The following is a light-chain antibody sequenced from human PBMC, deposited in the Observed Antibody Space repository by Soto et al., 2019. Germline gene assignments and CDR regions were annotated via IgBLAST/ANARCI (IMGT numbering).Light chain of an antibody. CDR1: SGHSSYA. J-gene: IGLJ7*01. CDR2: VNRDGSH. V-gene: IGLV4-69*01. Sequence: QLVLTQSPSASASLGASVKLTCTLSSGHSSYAIAWHQQQPEKGPRYLMKVNRDGSHDKGDGIPDRFSGSSSGAERYLTISSLPSEEEADYYCQTWGTGIAVFGGGTQLTVL. CDR3: QTWGTGIAV.